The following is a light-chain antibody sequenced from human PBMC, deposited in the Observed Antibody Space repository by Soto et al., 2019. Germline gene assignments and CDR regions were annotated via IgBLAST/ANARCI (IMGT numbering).Light chain of an antibody. V-gene: IGLV6-57*04. J-gene: IGLJ2*01. CDR3: QSYDTTSVV. Sequence: NFMLTQPHSVSESPGKTVTISCTRNSGFIVSSYVQWYQQRPGSAPTTVIYEDDQRPSGVPDRFSGSVDRSSNSASLTISGLKTEDEADYFCQSYDTTSVVFGGGTKLTVL. CDR2: EDD. CDR1: SGFIVSSY.